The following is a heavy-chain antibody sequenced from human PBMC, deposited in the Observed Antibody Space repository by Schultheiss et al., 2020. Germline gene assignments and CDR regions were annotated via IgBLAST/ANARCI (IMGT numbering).Heavy chain of an antibody. Sequence: GGSLRLSCKGSGYSFTSYWIGWVRQMPGKGLEWMGIIYPGDSDTRYSPSFQGQVTISADKSISTAYLQWSSLKASDTAMYYCARRRSSQVGPNDYWGQGTLVNGSS. J-gene: IGHJ4*02. D-gene: IGHD6-6*01. CDR1: GYSFTSYW. CDR3: ARRRSSQVGPNDY. CDR2: IYPGDSDT. V-gene: IGHV5-51*01.